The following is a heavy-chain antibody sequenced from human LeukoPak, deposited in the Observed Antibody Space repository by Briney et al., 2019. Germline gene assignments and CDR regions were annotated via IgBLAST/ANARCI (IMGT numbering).Heavy chain of an antibody. V-gene: IGHV4-34*01. J-gene: IGHJ4*02. CDR3: ARGNYYDSAGYYDK. D-gene: IGHD3-22*01. CDR2: INHSGST. Sequence: KPSETLSLTCAVYGGSFSGYYWSWIRQPPGKGLEWIGEINHSGSTNYNPSLKSRVTISIDTSKNQFSLKLSSVTAADTAVYYCARGNYYDSAGYYDKWGQGTLVTVSS. CDR1: GGSFSGYY.